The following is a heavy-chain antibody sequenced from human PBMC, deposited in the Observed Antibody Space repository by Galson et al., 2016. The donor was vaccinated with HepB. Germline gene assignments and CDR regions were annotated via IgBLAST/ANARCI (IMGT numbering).Heavy chain of an antibody. D-gene: IGHD3-10*01. CDR2: ISGSGGST. J-gene: IGHJ6*02. CDR3: ARGFWFGLGRKYGMDV. CDR1: GFTFSSYA. V-gene: IGHV3-23*01. Sequence: SLRLSCAASGFTFSSYAMSWVHQAPGKGLEWVSAISGSGGSTYYADSVKGRFTISRDNAKNSLFLQMKSLRDEDTAVYYCARGFWFGLGRKYGMDVWGQGTTVTVSS.